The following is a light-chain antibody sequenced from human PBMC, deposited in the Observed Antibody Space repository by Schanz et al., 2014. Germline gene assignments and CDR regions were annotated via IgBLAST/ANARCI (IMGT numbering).Light chain of an antibody. Sequence: EIVLTQSPGTLSLSPGERATLSCRASQSVSSYLAWYQQKPGQAPRLLIYDASNRATGIPARFSGSGSGTDFTLTISSLQPDDFATYYCQQYDSSSPGLTFGGGTKVEIK. J-gene: IGKJ4*01. V-gene: IGKV3-11*01. CDR2: DAS. CDR1: QSVSSY. CDR3: QQYDSSSPGLT.